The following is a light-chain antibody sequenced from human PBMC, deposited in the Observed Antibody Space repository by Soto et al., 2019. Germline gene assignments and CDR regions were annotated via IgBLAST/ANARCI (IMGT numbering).Light chain of an antibody. CDR3: QQYNNWPRT. CDR2: GAS. Sequence: EIVXTQAPATLSVSPGERATLSCRASQSVSSNLAWYQHKPGQAPRLLIYGASTRATGIPARFSGSGSGTEFTLTISSLQSEDFAVYYCQQYNNWPRTFGQGTKVDIK. CDR1: QSVSSN. J-gene: IGKJ1*01. V-gene: IGKV3-15*01.